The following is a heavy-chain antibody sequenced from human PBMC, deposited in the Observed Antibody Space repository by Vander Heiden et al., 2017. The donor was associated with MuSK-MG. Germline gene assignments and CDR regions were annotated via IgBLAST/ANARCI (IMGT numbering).Heavy chain of an antibody. Sequence: VQLVQSGAEVKKPGASVKVPFKASGYTFTHYGISRVRQAPGQGLEWMGWISAYNGNTNYAQKLQGRVTMTTDTSTSTAYMELRSLRSDDTAVYYCARGGGVVIPSYYYYGMDVWGQGTTVTVSS. CDR1: GYTFTHYG. CDR2: ISAYNGNT. D-gene: IGHD3-3*01. J-gene: IGHJ6*02. CDR3: ARGGGVVIPSYYYYGMDV. V-gene: IGHV1-18*01.